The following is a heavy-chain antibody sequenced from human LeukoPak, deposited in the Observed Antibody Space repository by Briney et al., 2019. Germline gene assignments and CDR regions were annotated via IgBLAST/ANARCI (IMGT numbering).Heavy chain of an antibody. Sequence: GRSLRLSCAASGFTFDDYAMHWVRQAPGKGLEWVSGISWNSGSIGYADSVKGRFTISRDNAKNSLYLQMNSLRAEDTAVYYCARVYGSGSYFGYWGQGTLVTVSS. CDR3: ARVYGSGSYFGY. J-gene: IGHJ4*02. CDR1: GFTFDDYA. CDR2: ISWNSGSI. V-gene: IGHV3-9*01. D-gene: IGHD3-10*01.